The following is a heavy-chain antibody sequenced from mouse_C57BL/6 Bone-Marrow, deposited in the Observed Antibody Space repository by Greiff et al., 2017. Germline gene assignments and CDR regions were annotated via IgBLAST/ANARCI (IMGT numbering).Heavy chain of an antibody. V-gene: IGHV1-81*01. J-gene: IGHJ4*01. CDR2: IYPRSGNT. CDR3: ARWATGFYAMDY. Sequence: AQLQQSGAELARPGASVKLSCKAFGYTFPSYGISWVKQRTGQGLEWIGEIYPRSGNTYYNEKFKGKAPLTADKSSSTAYMERRSLTSEDSAVYFCARWATGFYAMDYWGQGTSVTVSS. CDR1: GYTFPSYG. D-gene: IGHD4-1*02.